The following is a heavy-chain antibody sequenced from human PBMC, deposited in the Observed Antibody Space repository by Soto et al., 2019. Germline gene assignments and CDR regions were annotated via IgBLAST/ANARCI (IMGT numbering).Heavy chain of an antibody. D-gene: IGHD3-16*01. Sequence: QVQLVQSGAEVKNPGASVKVSCKASGYTFTRYGIGWARQAPGQGLEWMGWINTYNSNTNYAQNVQGRFILTTDTSRNTAYMELSSLRSNDTAIYYCAMVDVYVTPSPQDVWGQGTTVSVSS. J-gene: IGHJ6*02. CDR1: GYTFTRYG. CDR2: INTYNSNT. CDR3: AMVDVYVTPSPQDV. V-gene: IGHV1-18*01.